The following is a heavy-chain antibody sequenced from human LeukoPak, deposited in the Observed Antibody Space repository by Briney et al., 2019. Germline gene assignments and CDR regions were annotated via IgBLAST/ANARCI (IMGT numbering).Heavy chain of an antibody. J-gene: IGHJ3*02. CDR2: IIPIFGTA. Sequence: ASVKVSCEASGGTFSSYAISWVRQAPGQGLEWMGGIIPIFGTANYAQKFQGRVTITADESTSTAYMELSSLRSEDTAVYYCARIGQISHYCSSTSCYRGAFDIWGQGTMVTVSS. CDR1: GGTFSSYA. CDR3: ARIGQISHYCSSTSCYRGAFDI. D-gene: IGHD2-2*01. V-gene: IGHV1-69*13.